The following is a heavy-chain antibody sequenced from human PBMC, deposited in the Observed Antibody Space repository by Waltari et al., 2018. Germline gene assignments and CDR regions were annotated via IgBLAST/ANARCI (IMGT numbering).Heavy chain of an antibody. J-gene: IGHJ3*01. D-gene: IGHD5-12*01. CDR2: MSYSGAT. CDR3: ATYIGASLGTAAFDV. Sequence: QVQVQESGPGLVKPSETLSLTCSVSGVSITSNRHYWGWIRQPPGQGLAWSGTMSYSGATYTSPSLKSRVTISRDTSETQLSLKLGSVTAADTAVYYCATYIGASLGTAAFDVWGQGTTVTVSS. CDR1: GVSITSNRHY. V-gene: IGHV4-39*01.